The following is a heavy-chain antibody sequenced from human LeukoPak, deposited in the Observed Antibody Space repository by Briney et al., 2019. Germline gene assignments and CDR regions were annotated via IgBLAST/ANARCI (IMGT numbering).Heavy chain of an antibody. Sequence: ASVKVSCKASGYTFTGYYMHWVRQAPGQGLEWVGWINPNSGGTNYAQKFQGRVTMTRDTSISTAYMELSRLRSDDTAVYYCARASPWLIGDGAFDIWGQGTMVTVSS. J-gene: IGHJ3*02. D-gene: IGHD3-22*01. CDR3: ARASPWLIGDGAFDI. V-gene: IGHV1-2*02. CDR1: GYTFTGYY. CDR2: INPNSGGT.